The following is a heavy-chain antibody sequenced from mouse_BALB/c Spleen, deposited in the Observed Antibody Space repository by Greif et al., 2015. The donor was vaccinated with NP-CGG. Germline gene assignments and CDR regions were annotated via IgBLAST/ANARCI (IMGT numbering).Heavy chain of an antibody. V-gene: IGHV5-6*01. CDR2: ISSGGSYT. CDR1: GFTFSSYG. J-gene: IGHJ2*01. D-gene: IGHD2-1*01. CDR3: ARHRDYGNCFDY. Sequence: EVKLMESGGDLVKPGGSLKLSCAASGFTFSSYGMSWVRQTPDKRLEWVATISSGGSYTYYPDSVKGRFTISRDNAKNTLYLQMSSLKSEDTAMYYCARHRDYGNCFDYWGQGTTLTVSS.